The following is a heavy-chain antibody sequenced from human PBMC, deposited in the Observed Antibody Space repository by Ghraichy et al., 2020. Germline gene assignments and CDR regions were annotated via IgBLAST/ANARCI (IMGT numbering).Heavy chain of an antibody. J-gene: IGHJ2*01. Sequence: SETLSLTCTVSGGSISSYYWSWIRQPAGKGLEWIGRIYTHGSTNYNPSLRSRVTMSVDTSKNQFSLKLSSVTAADTAVYYCARGSYYYDSSGYYWYFDPWGRGT. D-gene: IGHD3-22*01. V-gene: IGHV4-4*07. CDR1: GGSISSYY. CDR2: IYTHGST. CDR3: ARGSYYYDSSGYYWYFDP.